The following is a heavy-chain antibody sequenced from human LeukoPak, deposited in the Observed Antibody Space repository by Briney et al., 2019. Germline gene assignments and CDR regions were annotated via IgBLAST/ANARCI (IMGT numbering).Heavy chain of an antibody. D-gene: IGHD6-19*01. CDR3: AKVTVTGTRGFDY. CDR1: GFTFTSYA. CDR2: ITGSGGSK. Sequence: GGSLRLSCAGSGFTFTSYAMIWVRQAPGKGLEWLSSITGSGGSKYYADSVKDRFTISRDNSENTLYLQMNSLRAEDTAVYYCAKVTVTGTRGFDYWGQGTLVTVSS. V-gene: IGHV3-23*01. J-gene: IGHJ4*02.